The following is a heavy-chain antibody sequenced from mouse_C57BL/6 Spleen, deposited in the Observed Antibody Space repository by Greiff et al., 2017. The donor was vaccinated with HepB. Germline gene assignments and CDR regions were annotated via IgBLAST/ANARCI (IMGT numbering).Heavy chain of an antibody. CDR3: AREDGYYFDY. CDR1: GYAFTNYL. D-gene: IGHD2-3*01. CDR2: INPGSGGT. J-gene: IGHJ2*01. Sequence: VQLKQSGAELVRPGTSVKVSCKASGYAFTNYLIEWVKQRPGQGLEWIGVINPGSGGTNYNEKFKGKATLTADKSSSTAYMQLSSLTSEDSAVYFCAREDGYYFDYWGQGTTLTVSS. V-gene: IGHV1-54*01.